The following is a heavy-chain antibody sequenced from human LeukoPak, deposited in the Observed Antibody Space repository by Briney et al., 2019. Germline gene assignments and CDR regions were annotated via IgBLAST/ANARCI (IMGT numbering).Heavy chain of an antibody. D-gene: IGHD3-10*01. CDR3: AKEPARVPGVFDY. CDR2: ISNSATST. V-gene: IGHV3-23*01. CDR1: GFTFRNYA. J-gene: IGHJ4*02. Sequence: GGSLSLSCAASGFTFRNYAMTWVRQAPGKGLEWVSTISNSATSTYYADSVKGRFTISRDNSKNTLYLQMNSLGVVDTAIYYCAKEPARVPGVFDYWGQGTLVTVSS.